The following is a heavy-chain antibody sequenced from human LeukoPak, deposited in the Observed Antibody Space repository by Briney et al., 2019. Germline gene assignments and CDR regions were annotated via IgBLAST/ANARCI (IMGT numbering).Heavy chain of an antibody. J-gene: IGHJ5*02. Sequence: GGSLRLFCAASGFAFDEYTMHWVRQAPGKGPEWVALIGDKGDPTFYAESVKGRFTISRDNSRNTLYLQMRSLRSEDTAFYYCAKDGHYCTATSCFGSWLDPWGPGTLVTVPS. V-gene: IGHV3-43*01. CDR1: GFAFDEYT. D-gene: IGHD2-8*02. CDR3: AKDGHYCTATSCFGSWLDP. CDR2: IGDKGDPT.